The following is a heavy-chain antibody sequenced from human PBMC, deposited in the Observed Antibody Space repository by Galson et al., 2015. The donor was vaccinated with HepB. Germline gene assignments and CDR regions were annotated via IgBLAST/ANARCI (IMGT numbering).Heavy chain of an antibody. D-gene: IGHD2-2*01. CDR3: ARVRCSSTSCPGNWFDP. Sequence: SVKVSCKASGYTFTSYYMHWVRQAPGQGLEWMGIINPSGGGTSYAQKFQGRVTMTRDTSTSTVYMELSSLRSEDTAVYYCARVRCSSTSCPGNWFDPWGQGTLVTVSS. J-gene: IGHJ5*02. V-gene: IGHV1-46*01. CDR1: GYTFTSYY. CDR2: INPSGGGT.